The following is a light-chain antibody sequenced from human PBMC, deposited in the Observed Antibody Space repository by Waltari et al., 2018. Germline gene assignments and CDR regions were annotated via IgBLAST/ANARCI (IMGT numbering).Light chain of an antibody. Sequence: DIVMTQSPLSLPVTPGEPASISCRSSQSLLQSNGNNYLDWYLQKQGPSPQLLIYLGSNRACWVPDRFSCSGSGTDFTLKISRVEAEDVGVYYCMQALQTPLTFGGGTKVEIK. J-gene: IGKJ4*01. V-gene: IGKV2-28*01. CDR1: QSLLQSNGNNY. CDR2: LGS. CDR3: MQALQTPLT.